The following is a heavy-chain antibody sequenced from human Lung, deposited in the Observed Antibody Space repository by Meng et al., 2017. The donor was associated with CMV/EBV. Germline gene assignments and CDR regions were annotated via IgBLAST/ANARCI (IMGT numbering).Heavy chain of an antibody. D-gene: IGHD1-26*01. CDR2: IGTSESSK. CDR1: GFTFSDFY. CDR3: ARGGGATAKDFYGMDV. V-gene: IGHV3-11*04. J-gene: IGHJ6*01. Sequence: SCAASGFTFSDFYMSWIRQAPGKGLEWVANIGTSESSKYYVDSVKGRFTVSRDNTKNSLYLQMNTLTVEDTAAYYCARGGGATAKDFYGMDVWXQGTXVTVSS.